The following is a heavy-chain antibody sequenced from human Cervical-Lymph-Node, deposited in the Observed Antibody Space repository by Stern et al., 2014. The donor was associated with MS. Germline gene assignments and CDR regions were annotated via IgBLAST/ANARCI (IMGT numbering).Heavy chain of an antibody. Sequence: QVQLGQSGAEVKKPGSSVKVSCKASGSTFSTYAIDWVRQAPGQGLEWMGAIIPILGPAKYAQKFQGRLTITADASTSTAYMELINLKSDDTAVYYCAREGYTYGFDYWGQGTLVTVSS. CDR1: GSTFSTYA. D-gene: IGHD5-18*01. V-gene: IGHV1-69*01. J-gene: IGHJ4*02. CDR3: AREGYTYGFDY. CDR2: IIPILGPA.